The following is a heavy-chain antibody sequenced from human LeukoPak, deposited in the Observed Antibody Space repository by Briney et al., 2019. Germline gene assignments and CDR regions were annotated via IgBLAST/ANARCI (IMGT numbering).Heavy chain of an antibody. CDR2: IYYSGST. D-gene: IGHD6-19*01. J-gene: IGHJ4*02. CDR3: ARVHSSGWAYYFDY. CDR1: GGSISSYY. Sequence: PSETLSLTCTVSGGSISSYYWSWIRQPPGKGLEWIGYIYYSGSTNYNPSLKSRVTISVDTSKNQFSLKLSSVTAADTAVYYCARVHSSGWAYYFDYWGQGTLVTVSS. V-gene: IGHV4-59*01.